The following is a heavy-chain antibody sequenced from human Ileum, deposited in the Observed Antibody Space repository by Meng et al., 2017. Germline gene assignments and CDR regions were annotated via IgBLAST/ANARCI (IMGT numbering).Heavy chain of an antibody. CDR1: GFSLRSYS. Sequence: EVQLVESGGGLVKPVGSLRLSGAASGFSLRSYSVNWVRQAPGKGLEWVSSISSSSSYIFYADSVKGRFTISRDNAKNSVYLQMNSLRAEDTAVYYCARDFSGSYYTNYFDYWGQGPLVTVSS. CDR2: ISSSSSYI. V-gene: IGHV3-21*01. J-gene: IGHJ4*02. CDR3: ARDFSGSYYTNYFDY. D-gene: IGHD1-26*01.